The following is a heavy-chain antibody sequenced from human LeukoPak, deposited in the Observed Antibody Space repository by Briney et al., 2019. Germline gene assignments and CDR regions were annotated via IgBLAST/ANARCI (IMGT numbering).Heavy chain of an antibody. V-gene: IGHV7-4-1*02. J-gene: IGHJ3*02. CDR1: GYTFINYA. CDR2: INTNTGNP. D-gene: IGHD1-26*01. Sequence: ASVKVSCKASGYTFINYAINWVRQAPGQGLEWMGWINTNTGNPTYAQGFTGRFVFSLDTSVSTAYLQISSLKAEDTAVYYCARPSWELLFVRPVDSFDIWGQGTKVTVSS. CDR3: ARPSWELLFVRPVDSFDI.